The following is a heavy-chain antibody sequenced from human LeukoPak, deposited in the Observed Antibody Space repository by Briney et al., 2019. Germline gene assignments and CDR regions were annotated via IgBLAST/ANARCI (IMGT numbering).Heavy chain of an antibody. D-gene: IGHD3-22*01. CDR3: ARDISTYYYDSSGYYPTDY. Sequence: SVKASCKASGGTLSSYAISWVRQAPGQGLEWMGRIIPIFGTANYAQKFQGRVTITTDESTSTAYMELSSLRSEDTAVYYCARDISTYYYDSSGYYPTDYWGQGTLVTVSS. J-gene: IGHJ4*02. CDR2: IIPIFGTA. CDR1: GGTLSSYA. V-gene: IGHV1-69*05.